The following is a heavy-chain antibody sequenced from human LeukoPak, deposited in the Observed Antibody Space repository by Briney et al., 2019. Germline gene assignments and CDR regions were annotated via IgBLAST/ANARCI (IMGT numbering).Heavy chain of an antibody. D-gene: IGHD4-17*01. CDR1: GFTFSSDW. J-gene: IGHJ5*02. Sequence: GGSLRPSCAASGFTFSSDWMSWVRQAPGKGLEWVASIKQDGSEKYYVDSVKGRFTISRDNAKNSLYLQMNSLRAEDTALYYCARAPGEGWFDPWGQGTLITVSS. V-gene: IGHV3-7*01. CDR3: ARAPGEGWFDP. CDR2: IKQDGSEK.